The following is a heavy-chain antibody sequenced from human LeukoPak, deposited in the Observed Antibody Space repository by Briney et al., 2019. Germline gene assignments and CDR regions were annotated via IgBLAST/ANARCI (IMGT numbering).Heavy chain of an antibody. Sequence: GGSLRLSCAASGFTFDDYGMSWVRQAPGKGLEWVSGINWNGGSTGYADSVKGRFTISRDNAKNSLYLQMNSLRAEDTALYYCAKGMYSSSWTPFDYWGQGTLVTVSS. V-gene: IGHV3-20*04. J-gene: IGHJ4*02. D-gene: IGHD6-13*01. CDR1: GFTFDDYG. CDR3: AKGMYSSSWTPFDY. CDR2: INWNGGST.